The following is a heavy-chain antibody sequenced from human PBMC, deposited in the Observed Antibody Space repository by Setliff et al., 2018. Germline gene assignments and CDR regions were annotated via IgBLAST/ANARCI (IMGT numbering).Heavy chain of an antibody. D-gene: IGHD3-9*01. J-gene: IGHJ4*02. CDR1: GFMFSTYG. V-gene: IGHV1-18*01. CDR3: ARSSAPSVVLAADFDF. CDR2: ISGYTGDT. Sequence: ASVKVSCKTPGFMFSTYGLSWVRQAPGQAPEWIGCISGYTGDTNYAPKFRDRVTLTIDPSSTTAYMELRSLKSDDTAFYYCARSSAPSVVLAADFDFWGQGTLVTVSS.